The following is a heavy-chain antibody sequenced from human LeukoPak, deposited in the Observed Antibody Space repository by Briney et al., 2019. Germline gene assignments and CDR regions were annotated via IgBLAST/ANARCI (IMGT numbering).Heavy chain of an antibody. Sequence: GSVKVSFKASGYPFNSYDITWGRQAPGQGPGWMGWMIPKSGNTGYAQKFQGRVTMTRNTSITTAYMELSSLTSEDTAVYYCARETTIPPYSFDYWGRGSQVTVSP. D-gene: IGHD3-9*01. V-gene: IGHV1-8*01. CDR3: ARETTIPPYSFDY. CDR2: MIPKSGNT. CDR1: GYPFNSYD. J-gene: IGHJ4*02.